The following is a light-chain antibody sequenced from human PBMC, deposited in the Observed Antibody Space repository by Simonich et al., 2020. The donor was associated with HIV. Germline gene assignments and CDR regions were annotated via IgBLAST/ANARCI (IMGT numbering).Light chain of an antibody. Sequence: DIQMTQSPSTLSASVGDRVTITCRASQGISNYLAWYQQRPGKAPKLLIYAASTLQSGVPSRFSGSGSGTKFTLTISSLQPDDFATYYCQQLKSYPYTFGQGTKLDIK. CDR1: QGISNY. V-gene: IGKV1-9*01. CDR2: AAS. J-gene: IGKJ2*01. CDR3: QQLKSYPYT.